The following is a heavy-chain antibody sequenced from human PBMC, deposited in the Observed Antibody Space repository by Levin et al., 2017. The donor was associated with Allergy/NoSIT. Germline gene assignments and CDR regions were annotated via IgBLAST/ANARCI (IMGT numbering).Heavy chain of an antibody. CDR2: MNPNSGNV. CDR1: GYSFTSYD. V-gene: IGHV1-8*01. D-gene: IGHD2-21*02. J-gene: IGHJ4*02. Sequence: ASVKVSCKASGYSFTSYDINWVRQATGQGPEWMAWMNPNSGNVGYYAQKFHGRVTMTWDTSISTAYFELSSLRSEDTAVYYCARRMATAIDFFDYWGQGTLVTVSS. CDR3: ARRMATAIDFFDY.